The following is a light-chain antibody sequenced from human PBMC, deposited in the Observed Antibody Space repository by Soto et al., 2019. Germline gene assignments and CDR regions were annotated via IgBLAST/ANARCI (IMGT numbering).Light chain of an antibody. CDR1: QSVTSSS. J-gene: IGKJ1*01. CDR3: QQYGASPWT. Sequence: EIVLTQFPGTLSLSPGERATLSCRASQSVTSSSLAWYQQKVGRAPRVLIYGASNRATGIPDRFSGSGSGTDFTLTISRLEPEDFAVYYCQQYGASPWTFGQGTKVDIK. CDR2: GAS. V-gene: IGKV3-20*01.